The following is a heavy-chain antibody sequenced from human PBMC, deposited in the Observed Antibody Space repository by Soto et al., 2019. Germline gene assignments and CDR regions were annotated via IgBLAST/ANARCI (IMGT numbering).Heavy chain of an antibody. V-gene: IGHV3-53*01. D-gene: IGHD2-15*01. CDR1: GFTVSSNY. CDR2: IYSGGST. Sequence: EVQLVESGGGLIQPGGSLRLSCAASGFTVSSNYMSWVRQAPGKGLEWVSVIYSGGSTYYADSVKGRFTISRDNSKTTLYLQMNSLRAEDTAVYYCARAFVVAATYYYGMDVWGQGTTVTVPS. J-gene: IGHJ6*02. CDR3: ARAFVVAATYYYGMDV.